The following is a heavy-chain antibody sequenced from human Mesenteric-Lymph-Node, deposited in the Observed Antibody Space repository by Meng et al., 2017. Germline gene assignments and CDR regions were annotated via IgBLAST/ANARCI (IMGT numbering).Heavy chain of an antibody. J-gene: IGHJ5*02. D-gene: IGHD1-26*01. Sequence: SETLSLTCAVYGGSFSGYYWSWIRQPPGKGLEWIGEINHSGSTNYNPSLKSRVTISVDTSKNQFSLKLSSVTAADTAVYYCARRIVGATTWFDPWGQGTLVTVSS. CDR2: INHSGST. CDR3: ARRIVGATTWFDP. CDR1: GGSFSGYY. V-gene: IGHV4-34*01.